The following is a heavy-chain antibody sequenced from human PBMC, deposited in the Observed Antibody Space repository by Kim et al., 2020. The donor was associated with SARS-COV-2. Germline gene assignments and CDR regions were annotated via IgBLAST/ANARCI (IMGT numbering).Heavy chain of an antibody. CDR3: ARSSAGSWFFDY. D-gene: IGHD6-13*01. V-gene: IGHV3-7*04. J-gene: IGHJ4*02. Sequence: YSVDSGKGRFTISIDSTKNSLYLQMNSLRAEDTAVYYCARSSAGSWFFDYWGQGTLVTVSS.